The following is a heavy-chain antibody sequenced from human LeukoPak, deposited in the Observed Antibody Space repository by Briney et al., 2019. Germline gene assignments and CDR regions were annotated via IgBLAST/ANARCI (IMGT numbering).Heavy chain of an antibody. J-gene: IGHJ2*01. V-gene: IGHV3-48*03. D-gene: IGHD4-17*01. Sequence: GGSLRLSCEASGFTFSSYEMNWFRQAPGKGLEWVSYISKSGSTIYNADSVKGRFTISRDNAKNSLYLQMNSLTAEDTAVYYCPRNKINTVTTWLYFDRWGRGTLVSVSS. CDR1: GFTFSSYE. CDR3: PRNKINTVTTWLYFDR. CDR2: ISKSGSTI.